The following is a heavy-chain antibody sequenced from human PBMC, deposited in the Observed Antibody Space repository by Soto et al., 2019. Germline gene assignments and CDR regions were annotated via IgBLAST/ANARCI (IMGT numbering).Heavy chain of an antibody. CDR2: FSATSENT. D-gene: IGHD6-19*01. V-gene: IGHV3-23*01. CDR1: GFFFSSYT. CDR3: AKARDQQWVRLPFDD. Sequence: EVQLLESGGGMVQPGGSLRLSCVGSGFFFSSYTMTWVRQAPGKGLEWVSSFSATSENTYYADSVRGRFTISRDKSKNTIFLQMNSLSAEDTAMYYCAKARDQQWVRLPFDDWGQGILVIVSS. J-gene: IGHJ4*02.